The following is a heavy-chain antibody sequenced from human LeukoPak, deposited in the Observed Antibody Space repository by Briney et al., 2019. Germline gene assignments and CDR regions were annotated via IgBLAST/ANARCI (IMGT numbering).Heavy chain of an antibody. Sequence: PSQTLSLTCTVSGGSISSGSYYWSWIRQPAGKGLEWIGRIYTSGSTYYNPSLKSRVTISVDTSKNQFSLKLSSVTAADTAVYYCARGTLTYYYGSGDEPDYWGQGTLVTVSS. J-gene: IGHJ4*02. CDR2: IYTSGST. CDR1: GGSISSGSYY. D-gene: IGHD3-10*01. CDR3: ARGTLTYYYGSGDEPDY. V-gene: IGHV4-61*02.